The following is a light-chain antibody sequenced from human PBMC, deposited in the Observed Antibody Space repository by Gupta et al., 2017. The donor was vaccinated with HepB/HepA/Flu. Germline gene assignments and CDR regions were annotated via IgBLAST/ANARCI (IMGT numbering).Light chain of an antibody. CDR1: SSDVVGYNH. CDR2: DVS. J-gene: IGLJ2*01. V-gene: IGLV2-14*01. CDR3: SSYTSSSTLV. Sequence: QSALTQPASVSGSPGQSITISCTVPSSDVVGYNHVPWYQQPPGKAPKLVIYDVSNRPSGVSDRFSGSKSGNTASLTISGLQAEDEADFYCSSYTSSSTLVFGGGTKLTVL.